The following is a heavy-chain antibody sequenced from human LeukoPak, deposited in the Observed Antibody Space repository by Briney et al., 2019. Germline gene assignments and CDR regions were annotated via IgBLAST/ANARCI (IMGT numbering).Heavy chain of an antibody. CDR2: IHHSGST. J-gene: IGHJ5*02. D-gene: IGHD3-10*01. CDR3: ARDPRRGIAMVRGVIKHPTGWFDP. CDR1: GYSISSGYY. V-gene: IGHV4-38-2*02. Sequence: SETLSLTCAVSGYSISSGYYWGWIRQPPGKGLEWIGSIHHSGSTYYNPSLKSRVTISVDTSKNQFSLKLSSVTAADTAVYYCARDPRRGIAMVRGVIKHPTGWFDPWGQGTLVTVSS.